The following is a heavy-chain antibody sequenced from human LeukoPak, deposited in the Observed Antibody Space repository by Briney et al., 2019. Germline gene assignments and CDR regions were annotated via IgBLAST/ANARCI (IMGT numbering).Heavy chain of an antibody. V-gene: IGHV3-48*01. CDR1: GFTFSSYS. J-gene: IGHJ6*02. Sequence: GGSLRLSCAASGFTFSSYSMNWVRQAPGKGLEWVSYISSSSSTIYYADSVKGRFTISRDNAKNSLYLQMNSLRAEDTAVYYCAREVSSSSWALPYYYYYGMDVWGQGTTVTVSS. CDR2: ISSSSSTI. D-gene: IGHD6-13*01. CDR3: AREVSSSSWALPYYYYYGMDV.